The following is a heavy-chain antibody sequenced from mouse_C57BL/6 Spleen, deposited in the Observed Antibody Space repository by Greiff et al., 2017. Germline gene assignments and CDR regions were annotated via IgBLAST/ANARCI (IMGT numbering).Heavy chain of an antibody. CDR3: ARGDGYYFWYFDV. CDR2: ISSGSSTI. J-gene: IGHJ1*03. CDR1: GFTFSDYG. Sequence: EVMLVESGGGLVKPGGSLKLSCAASGFTFSDYGLHWVRPAPERGLEWVAYISSGSSTIYYADTVKGRFTISRDNAKNTLFLQMTSLRSEDTAMYYCARGDGYYFWYFDVWGTGTTVTVSS. D-gene: IGHD2-3*01. V-gene: IGHV5-17*01.